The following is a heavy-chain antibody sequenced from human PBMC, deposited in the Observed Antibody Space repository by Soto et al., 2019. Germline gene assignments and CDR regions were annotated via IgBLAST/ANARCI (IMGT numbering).Heavy chain of an antibody. D-gene: IGHD2-2*01. CDR1: GFTFSSYA. CDR3: AKGSGSTVFAPSDY. V-gene: IGHV3-23*01. CDR2: ISGSGGNT. J-gene: IGHJ4*01. Sequence: GGSLRLFWAASGFTFSSYAMSWVRQAPGKGLEWVSVISGSGGNTNYADSVKGRFTISRDNPKNTLFLQMNSLRAGDTAVYYCAKGSGSTVFAPSDYWGHGPVVTASS.